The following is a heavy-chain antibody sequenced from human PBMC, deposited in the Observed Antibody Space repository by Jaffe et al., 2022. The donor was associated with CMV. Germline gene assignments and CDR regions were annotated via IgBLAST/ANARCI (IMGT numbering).Heavy chain of an antibody. D-gene: IGHD4-4*01. Sequence: QVQLVQSGAEVKKPGSSVKVSCKASGGTFSSYAISWVRQAPGQGLEWMGRIIPILGIANYAQKFQGRVTITADKSTSTAYMELSSLRSEDTAVYYCAREDYSKGGGWFDPWGQGTLVTVSS. CDR2: IIPILGIA. CDR1: GGTFSSYA. V-gene: IGHV1-69*09. J-gene: IGHJ5*02. CDR3: AREDYSKGGGWFDP.